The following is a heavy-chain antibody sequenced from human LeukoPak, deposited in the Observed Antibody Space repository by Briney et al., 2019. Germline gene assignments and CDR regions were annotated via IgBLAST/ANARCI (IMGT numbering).Heavy chain of an antibody. CDR2: ISGSGGST. V-gene: IGHV3-23*01. J-gene: IGHJ3*02. Sequence: GGSLRLSCAASGFTFSSYAMSWVRQAPGKGLEWVSVISGSGGSTYYADSVKGRSTISRDNSKNTLSLQMNSLRVEDTAVYYCANGGSYYDSSGYYYVRAFDIWGQGTMVTVSS. CDR1: GFTFSSYA. D-gene: IGHD3-22*01. CDR3: ANGGSYYDSSGYYYVRAFDI.